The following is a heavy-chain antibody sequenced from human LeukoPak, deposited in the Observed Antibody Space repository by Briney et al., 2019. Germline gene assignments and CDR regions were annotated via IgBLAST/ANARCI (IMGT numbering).Heavy chain of an antibody. CDR2: ISSSSSSYI. D-gene: IGHD3-10*01. CDR3: ARDQLVRGVIAYGMDV. J-gene: IGHJ6*02. Sequence: GGSLRLSCAASGFTFSSYSMNWVRQAPGKGLEWVSSISSSSSSYIYYADSVKGRFTISRDNAKNSLYLQMNSLRAEDTAVYYCARDQLVRGVIAYGMDVWGQGTTVTVSS. V-gene: IGHV3-21*01. CDR1: GFTFSSYS.